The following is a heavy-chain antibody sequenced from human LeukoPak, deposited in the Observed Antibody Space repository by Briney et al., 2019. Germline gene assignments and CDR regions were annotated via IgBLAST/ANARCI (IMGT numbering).Heavy chain of an antibody. CDR3: TRIYSGYGLDY. CDR1: GFTFSSYA. Sequence: PGGSLRLSCAASGFTFSSYAMSWVRQAPGKGLEWVAVISYDGSNKYYADSVKGRFTISRDNSKNTLYLQMNSLRAEDTAVYHCTRIYSGYGLDYWGQGTLVTVSS. J-gene: IGHJ4*02. V-gene: IGHV3-30*03. D-gene: IGHD5-12*01. CDR2: ISYDGSNK.